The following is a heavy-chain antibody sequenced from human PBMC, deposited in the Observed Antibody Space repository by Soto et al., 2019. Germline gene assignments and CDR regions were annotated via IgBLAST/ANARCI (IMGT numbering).Heavy chain of an antibody. D-gene: IGHD6-13*01. CDR2: IGTAGDT. V-gene: IGHV3-13*01. J-gene: IGHJ4*02. Sequence: EVQLVESGGGLVQPGGSLRLSCAASGFTFSSYDMHWVRQATGKGLEWVSAIGTAGDTYYPGSVKGRFTISRENAKNALYLQMNSLRAEDTAVYYCARVSSSWYGIGYWGQGTLVTVSS. CDR3: ARVSSSWYGIGY. CDR1: GFTFSSYD.